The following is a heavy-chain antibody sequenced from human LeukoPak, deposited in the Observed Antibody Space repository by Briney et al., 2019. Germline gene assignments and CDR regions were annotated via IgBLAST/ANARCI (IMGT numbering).Heavy chain of an antibody. J-gene: IGHJ4*02. V-gene: IGHV4-38-2*01. CDR3: ARLLKYFGY. CDR1: GYSISSGYY. CDR2: IYHSGST. D-gene: IGHD2-15*01. Sequence: SETLSLTCAVSGYSISSGYYWGWIRQPPGKGLEWIGSIYHSGSTYYNPSLKSRVTISVDTSKNQFSLKLSSVTAADTAVYYCARLLKYFGYWGQGTLVTVSS.